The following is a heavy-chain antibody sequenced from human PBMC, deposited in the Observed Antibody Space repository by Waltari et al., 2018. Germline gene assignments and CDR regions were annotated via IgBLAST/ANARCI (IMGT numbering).Heavy chain of an antibody. V-gene: IGHV3-7*03. J-gene: IGHJ4*02. Sequence: EVQVVESGGGLVQPGGSLRLSCKGSGFRFSGYWMSWVRQAPGKGLEWVANINQDGSETNYVDSVKGRFTISRDNAESSLYLQMISLRAEDTAVYYCLRDRRGPALFDYWGQGSLVTVSS. CDR3: LRDRRGPALFDY. D-gene: IGHD2-2*01. CDR2: INQDGSET. CDR1: GFRFSGYW.